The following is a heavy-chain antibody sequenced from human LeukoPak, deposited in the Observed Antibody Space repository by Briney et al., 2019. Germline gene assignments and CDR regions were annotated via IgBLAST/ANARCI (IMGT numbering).Heavy chain of an antibody. Sequence: ASVKVSCKASGNTFTSYYMHWVRQAPGQGLEWMGIINPSGGSTSYAQKFQGRVTMTRDTSTSTVYMELSCLRSEDTAVYYCAREGKGPAAMTEFDYWGQGTLVTVSS. CDR1: GNTFTSYY. D-gene: IGHD2-2*01. CDR2: INPSGGST. J-gene: IGHJ4*02. CDR3: AREGKGPAAMTEFDY. V-gene: IGHV1-46*01.